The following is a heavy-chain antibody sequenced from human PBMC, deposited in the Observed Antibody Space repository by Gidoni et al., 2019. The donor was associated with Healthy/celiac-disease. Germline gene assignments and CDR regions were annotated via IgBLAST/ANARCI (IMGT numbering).Heavy chain of an antibody. CDR1: GGTFSSSA. Sequence: QVQLVQSGAEVKKPGSSVKVSCKASGGTFSSSAISCGRQAPGQGLEWMGRIIPIWGIANYAQKFQGRVTITADKSTSTAYMELSSLRSEDTAVYYCARAYCGGDCYRNYYYYYGMDVWGQGTTVTVSS. J-gene: IGHJ6*02. V-gene: IGHV1-69*04. CDR3: ARAYCGGDCYRNYYYYYGMDV. CDR2: IIPIWGIA. D-gene: IGHD2-21*02.